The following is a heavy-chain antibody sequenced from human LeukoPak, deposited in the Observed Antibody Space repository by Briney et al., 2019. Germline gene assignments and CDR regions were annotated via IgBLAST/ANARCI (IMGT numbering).Heavy chain of an antibody. Sequence: PSETLSLTCTVSGYSNSSGYYWAGIRQPPGKGLEWIGSIFHTGSTYHNPSLKSRVTISGDTSKNQFSLKLNSVTAADTAVYYCAKEARVKYWFDPWGQGTLVTVSS. D-gene: IGHD4-23*01. CDR1: GYSNSSGYY. CDR3: AKEARVKYWFDP. CDR2: IFHTGST. V-gene: IGHV4-38-2*02. J-gene: IGHJ5*02.